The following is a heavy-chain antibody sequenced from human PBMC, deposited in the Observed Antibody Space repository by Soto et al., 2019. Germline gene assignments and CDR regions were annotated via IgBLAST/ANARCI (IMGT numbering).Heavy chain of an antibody. Sequence: PGGSLRLSCAASGFTFSSYAIRWVRQAPGKGLEWVSAISGSDGSTYYADSVQGRFTISRDNSKNTLYLQMNSLRAEDTYVYYCAKEMSEYSYGLDYWGRGTLVTVSS. V-gene: IGHV3-23*01. D-gene: IGHD5-18*01. CDR1: GFTFSSYA. CDR2: ISGSDGST. J-gene: IGHJ4*02. CDR3: AKEMSEYSYGLDY.